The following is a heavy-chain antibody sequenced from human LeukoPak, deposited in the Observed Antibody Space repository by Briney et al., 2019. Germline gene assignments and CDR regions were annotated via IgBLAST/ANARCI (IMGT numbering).Heavy chain of an antibody. D-gene: IGHD5-18*01. V-gene: IGHV1-46*01. CDR1: GYTFTSNY. CDR3: ARDTAMETSDY. Sequence: ASVKVSCKASGYTFTSNYIHWVRQAPGQGLEWMGMIYPRDGSTSYAQKFQGRVTVTRDTSTSTVYMELSSLRSEDTAVYYCARDTAMETSDYWGQGTLVTVSS. CDR2: IYPRDGST. J-gene: IGHJ4*02.